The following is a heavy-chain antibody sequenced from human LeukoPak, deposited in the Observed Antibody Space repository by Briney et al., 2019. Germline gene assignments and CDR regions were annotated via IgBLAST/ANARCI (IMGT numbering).Heavy chain of an antibody. CDR2: IWYDGSNK. CDR1: GFTFSSYA. J-gene: IGHJ3*02. Sequence: GGSLRLSCAASGFTFSSYAMSWVRQAPGKGLEWVAVIWYDGSNKYYADSVKGRFTISRDNSKNTLYLQMNSLRAEDTAVYYCARDTDIVVVPAAINAFDIWGQGTVVTVSS. V-gene: IGHV3-33*08. CDR3: ARDTDIVVVPAAINAFDI. D-gene: IGHD2-2*02.